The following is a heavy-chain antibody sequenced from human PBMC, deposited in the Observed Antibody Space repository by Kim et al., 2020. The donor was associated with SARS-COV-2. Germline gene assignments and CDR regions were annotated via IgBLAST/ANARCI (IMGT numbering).Heavy chain of an antibody. J-gene: IGHJ4*02. CDR2: SEK. V-gene: IGHV3-7*01. Sequence: SEKFYLDSVGGRFTISRENAENSLFLQMDSRRAEDTAVYYCAKTSGFFDVWGQGTLVTVSS. CDR3: AKTSGFFDV. D-gene: IGHD3-10*01.